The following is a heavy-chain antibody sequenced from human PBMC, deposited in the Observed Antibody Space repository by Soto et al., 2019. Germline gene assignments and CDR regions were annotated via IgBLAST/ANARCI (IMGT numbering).Heavy chain of an antibody. CDR2: ISGSGGST. Sequence: GGSLRLSCAASGFTFSSYAMSWVRQAPGKGLEWVSAISGSGGSTYYADSVKGRFTISRDNSKSTLYLQMNSLRAEDTAVYYCAKDRKQLWFGYWGQGTLVTVSS. D-gene: IGHD5-18*01. J-gene: IGHJ4*02. CDR1: GFTFSSYA. CDR3: AKDRKQLWFGY. V-gene: IGHV3-23*01.